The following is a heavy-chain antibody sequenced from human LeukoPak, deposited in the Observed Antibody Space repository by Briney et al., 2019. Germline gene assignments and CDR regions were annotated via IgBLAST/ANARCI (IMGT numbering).Heavy chain of an antibody. CDR1: GFVFNAYG. V-gene: IGHV3-30*19. CDR2: ISYDGSNK. Sequence: GGSPRLSCAASGFVFNAYGMHWVRQAPGKGLEWVALISYDGSNKYYADSVKGRFTISRDNSKNTLYLQLNSLRTEDTAVFFCARDSADSFEYWGQGTLVTVSS. J-gene: IGHJ4*02. CDR3: ARDSADSFEY.